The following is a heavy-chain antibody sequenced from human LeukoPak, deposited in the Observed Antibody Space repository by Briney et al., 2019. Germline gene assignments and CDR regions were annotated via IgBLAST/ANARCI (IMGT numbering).Heavy chain of an antibody. CDR3: VKGEGTYSSGWYSIVY. CDR1: GFTFSSYA. J-gene: IGHJ4*02. CDR2: ISSNGGST. Sequence: GGSLRLSCSASGFTFSSYAMHWVRQAPGKGLEYVSAISSNGGSTYYADSVKGRFTISRDNSKNTLYLQMSSLRAEDTAAYYCVKGEGTYSSGWYSIVYWGQGTLVTVSS. V-gene: IGHV3-64D*06. D-gene: IGHD6-19*01.